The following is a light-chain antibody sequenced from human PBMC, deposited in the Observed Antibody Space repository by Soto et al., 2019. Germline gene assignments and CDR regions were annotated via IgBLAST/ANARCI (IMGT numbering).Light chain of an antibody. J-gene: IGKJ1*01. CDR2: LGS. Sequence: DIVMTQSPLSLPVTPGEPASISCRSSQSLLHSNGYNYLDWYLQKPGQSPQLLIYLGSNRASGVPDRFSGSGLGKNFKPKISRGEAEDVGGYYCMQALQTLGTFGQGTKVEIK. CDR1: QSLLHSNGYNY. V-gene: IGKV2-28*01. CDR3: MQALQTLGT.